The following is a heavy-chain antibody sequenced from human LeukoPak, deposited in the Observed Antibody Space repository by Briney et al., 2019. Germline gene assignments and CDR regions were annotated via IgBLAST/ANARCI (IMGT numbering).Heavy chain of an antibody. V-gene: IGHV4-39*02. Sequence: SETLSLTCTVSGVSISSSDSYWGWIRQPPGKGLEWIGSIYYSGNTYYNASLKSQVSISIDTSKNQFSLRLTSVTAADTAVYYCARDHREYCSGGFCYMGGYWGQGTLVTVSS. CDR1: GVSISSSDSY. CDR2: IYYSGNT. CDR3: ARDHREYCSGGFCYMGGY. D-gene: IGHD2-15*01. J-gene: IGHJ4*02.